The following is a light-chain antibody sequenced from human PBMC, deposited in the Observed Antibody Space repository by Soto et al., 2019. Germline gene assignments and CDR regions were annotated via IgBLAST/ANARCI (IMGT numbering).Light chain of an antibody. CDR2: DAS. CDR1: QSISSY. Sequence: EIVLTQSPATLSLSPGERATLSCRASQSISSYLAWYQQKPGQAPRLLIYDASNRATGIPARFSGSGSGTDFTPTISSLEPEDFTVYYCQQRGNWPPLTFGGGTKVEIK. CDR3: QQRGNWPPLT. V-gene: IGKV3-11*01. J-gene: IGKJ4*01.